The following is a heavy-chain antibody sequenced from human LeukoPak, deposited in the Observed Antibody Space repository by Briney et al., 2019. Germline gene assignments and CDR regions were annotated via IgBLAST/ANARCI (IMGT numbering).Heavy chain of an antibody. CDR3: ARAYSGYDNLDY. CDR1: GFTFSSYW. CDR2: INSDGSST. D-gene: IGHD5-12*01. J-gene: IGHJ4*02. V-gene: IGHV3-74*01. Sequence: GGSLRLFCAASGFTFSSYWMHWVRQAPGKGLVWVSRINSDGSSTSYADSVKGRFTISSDNAKNTLYLQMNSLRAEDTAVYYCARAYSGYDNLDYWGQGTLVTVSS.